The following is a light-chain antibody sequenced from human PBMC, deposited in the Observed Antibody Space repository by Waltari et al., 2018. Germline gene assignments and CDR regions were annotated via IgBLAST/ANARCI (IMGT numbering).Light chain of an antibody. V-gene: IGLV3-27*01. J-gene: IGLJ3*02. CDR2: KDT. CDR1: VLAEQY. CDR3: HAAAGNIWF. Sequence: SYELTQPFSVSVSPGQTATITCSGDVLAEQYVRWFQQKPGQAPILILYKDTDRASGIPERFSGSSSGSSVTLTITGALPEDEADYYCHAAAGNIWFFGGGTKLTVL.